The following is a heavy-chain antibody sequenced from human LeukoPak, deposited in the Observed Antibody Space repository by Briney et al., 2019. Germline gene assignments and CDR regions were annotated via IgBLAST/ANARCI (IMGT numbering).Heavy chain of an antibody. CDR2: IYNSGLT. CDR1: GGSISSSSDY. Sequence: PSETLSLTCTVSGGSISSSSDYWGWIRQPRGKGLEWIGSIYNSGLTYYNPSLKSRVTISVYTSKNQFSLKLSSVTAADTAVYYCARDSSLHYFDYWGQGTLVTVSS. D-gene: IGHD6-13*01. V-gene: IGHV4-39*07. J-gene: IGHJ4*02. CDR3: ARDSSLHYFDY.